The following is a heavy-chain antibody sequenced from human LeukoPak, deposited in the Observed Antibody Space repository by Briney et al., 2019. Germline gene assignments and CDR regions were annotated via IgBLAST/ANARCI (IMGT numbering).Heavy chain of an antibody. D-gene: IGHD2-8*02. CDR3: ARVLTGSWDWFDP. J-gene: IGHJ5*02. CDR2: INSDGSRT. CDR1: KFNFRSFW. V-gene: IGHV3-74*01. Sequence: GSLRLFLAAPKFNFRSFWMHWVRQAPGKGLVWVSRINSDGSRTNYADSVKGRFTISRDNAKNTLYLQMNSLRAEDTAVYYCARVLTGSWDWFDPWGQGTLVTVSS.